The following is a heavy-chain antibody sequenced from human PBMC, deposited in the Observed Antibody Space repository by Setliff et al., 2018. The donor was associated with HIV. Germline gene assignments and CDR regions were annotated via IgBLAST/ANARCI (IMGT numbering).Heavy chain of an antibody. CDR3: ARHRAPYYGSSGYNPNWYFDL. V-gene: IGHV1-3*01. D-gene: IGHD3-22*01. Sequence: ASVKVSCKASGYTFTNYYIHWVRQAPGQRLEWMGWINAGNGDTKYSQKFQGRVTITTDTSASTAYMELNSLSSEDTAVYYCARHRAPYYGSSGYNPNWYFDLWGRGTLVTVSS. CDR2: INAGNGDT. J-gene: IGHJ2*01. CDR1: GYTFTNYY.